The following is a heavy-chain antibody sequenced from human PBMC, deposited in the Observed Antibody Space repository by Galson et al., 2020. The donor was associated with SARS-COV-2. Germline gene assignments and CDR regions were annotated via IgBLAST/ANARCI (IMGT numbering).Heavy chain of an antibody. J-gene: IGHJ3*02. CDR2: IYYSGST. D-gene: IGHD3-22*01. V-gene: IGHV4-31*03. Sequence: SETLSLTCTVSGGSISSGGYYWSWIRQHPGKGLEWIGYIYYSGSTYYNPSLKSRVTISVDTSKNQFSLKLSSVTAADTAVYYCARRSPSYYYDSSGYYLDAFDIWGQGTMVTVSS. CDR1: GGSISSGGYY. CDR3: ARRSPSYYYDSSGYYLDAFDI.